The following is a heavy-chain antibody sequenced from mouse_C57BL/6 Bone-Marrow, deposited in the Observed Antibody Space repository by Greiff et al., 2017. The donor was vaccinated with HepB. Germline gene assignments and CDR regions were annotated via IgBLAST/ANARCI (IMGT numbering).Heavy chain of an antibody. CDR3: AIFPNWERDY. D-gene: IGHD4-1*01. CDR2: IHPSDSDT. Sequence: KQRPGQGLEWIGRIHPSDSDTNYNQKFKGKATLTVDKSSSTAYMQLSSLTSEDSAVYYCAIFPNWERDYWGQGTTLTVSS. V-gene: IGHV1-74*01. J-gene: IGHJ2*01.